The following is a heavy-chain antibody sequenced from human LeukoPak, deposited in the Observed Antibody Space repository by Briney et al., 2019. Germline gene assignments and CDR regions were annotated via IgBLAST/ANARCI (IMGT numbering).Heavy chain of an antibody. CDR3: AKGVDTAMAPAWDF. V-gene: IGHV3-30*04. Sequence: GGSLRLSCAASGFTFSSYAMSWVRQAPGRWLEWVAVISYDGSHKYYADCGKGRFTTSRDNPKNTLYLQMNSLRAEDTAVYYCAKGVDTAMAPAWDFWGQGTLVTVSS. CDR2: ISYDGSHK. CDR1: GFTFSSYA. D-gene: IGHD5-18*01. J-gene: IGHJ4*02.